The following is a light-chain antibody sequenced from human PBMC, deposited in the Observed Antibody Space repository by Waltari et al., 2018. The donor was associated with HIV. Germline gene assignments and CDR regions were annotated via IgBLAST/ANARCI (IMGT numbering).Light chain of an antibody. V-gene: IGLV2-8*01. Sequence: QSALTQPPSASGSPGQSVTISCTGTSSDIGGYNYVSWYQQHPGRAPTLIIYEVNKRPSGVPNRFFGSKSGNTASLTVSGLQTEDEADYYCSSYAGVNSFVLFGGGTKLTAL. CDR3: SSYAGVNSFVL. CDR2: EVN. J-gene: IGLJ2*01. CDR1: SSDIGGYNY.